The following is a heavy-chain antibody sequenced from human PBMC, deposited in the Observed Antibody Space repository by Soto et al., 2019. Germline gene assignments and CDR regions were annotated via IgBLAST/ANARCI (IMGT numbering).Heavy chain of an antibody. D-gene: IGHD6-13*01. CDR2: ISGNGGST. V-gene: IGHV3-23*01. J-gene: IGHJ6*02. CDR1: GFTFSSYA. Sequence: EVQLLESGGGLVQPGGSLRLSCAASGFTFSSYAMSWVRQAPGKGLEWVSAISGNGGSTYYADSVKGRFTISRDNSKNKLYMQMNSLRAKDTAVYYCEKDRRAAAGTAYYYYGMDVWGQGTTVTVSS. CDR3: EKDRRAAAGTAYYYYGMDV.